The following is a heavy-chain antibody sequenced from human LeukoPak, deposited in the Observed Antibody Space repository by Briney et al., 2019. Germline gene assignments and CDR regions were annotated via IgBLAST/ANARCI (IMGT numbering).Heavy chain of an antibody. CDR2: ISAYNGNT. J-gene: IGHJ4*02. D-gene: IGHD3-16*01. Sequence: GASVKVSCKASGGTFSSYAISWVRQAPGQGLEWMGWISAYNGNTNYAQKLQGRVTMTTDTSTSTAYMELRSLRSDDTAVYYCASGSEVRGNRAFDIWGQGTLVTVSS. CDR3: ASGSEVRGNRAFDI. CDR1: GGTFSSYA. V-gene: IGHV1-18*01.